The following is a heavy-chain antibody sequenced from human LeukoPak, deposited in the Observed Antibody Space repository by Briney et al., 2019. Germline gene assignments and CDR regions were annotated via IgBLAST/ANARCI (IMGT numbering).Heavy chain of an antibody. J-gene: IGHJ4*02. CDR1: RFTFSSYG. V-gene: IGHV3-30*18. CDR3: AKDDSGIQLWSTFFDY. Sequence: PGGSLRLSCAASRFTFSSYGMHWVRQAPGKGLEWVAVISYDGSNKYYADSVKGRFTISRDNSKNTLYLQMNSLRAEDTAVYYCAKDDSGIQLWSTFFDYWGQGTLVTVSS. CDR2: ISYDGSNK. D-gene: IGHD5-18*01.